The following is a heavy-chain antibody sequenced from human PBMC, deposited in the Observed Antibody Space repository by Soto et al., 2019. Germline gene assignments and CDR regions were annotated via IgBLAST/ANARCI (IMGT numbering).Heavy chain of an antibody. D-gene: IGHD3-22*01. CDR1: GFTFSSYW. CDR3: ARVGIYYLGYDSSGYYAFDI. Sequence: GGSLRLSCAASGFTFSSYWMHWVRQAPGKGLVWVSRINSDGSSTSDADSVKGRFTISRDNAKNTLYLQMNSLRAEDTAVYYCARVGIYYLGYDSSGYYAFDIWGQGTMVTVSS. J-gene: IGHJ3*02. CDR2: INSDGSST. V-gene: IGHV3-74*01.